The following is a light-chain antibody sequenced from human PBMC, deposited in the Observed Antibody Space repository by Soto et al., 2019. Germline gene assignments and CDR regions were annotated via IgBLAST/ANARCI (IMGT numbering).Light chain of an antibody. CDR1: QSINTY. V-gene: IGKV1-39*01. CDR3: QQSYSTPRT. J-gene: IGKJ2*01. CDR2: AAS. Sequence: DIQMTQSPSSLSASVGDRVTITCRASQSINTYLNWYQQKPGKAPKLLIYAASSLQSGVPSRFSGSGSGTDFALTIISLQPEDFATYYCQQSYSTPRTFGQGTKLEIK.